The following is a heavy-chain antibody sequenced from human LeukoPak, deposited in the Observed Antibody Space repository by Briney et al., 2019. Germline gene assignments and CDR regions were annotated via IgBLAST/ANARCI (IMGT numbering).Heavy chain of an antibody. CDR2: IWYDGSNK. D-gene: IGHD2-15*01. J-gene: IGHJ4*02. CDR3: ARDPYCSGGSCGFDY. Sequence: IWYDGSNKYYADSVKGRFTISRDNSKNTLYLQMNSLRAEDTAVYYCARDPYCSGGSCGFDYWGQGTLVTVSS. V-gene: IGHV3-33*01.